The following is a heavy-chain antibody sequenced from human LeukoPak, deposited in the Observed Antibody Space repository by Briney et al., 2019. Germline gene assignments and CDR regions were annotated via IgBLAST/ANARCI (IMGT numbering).Heavy chain of an antibody. Sequence: GGSLRLSCAASGFTVSSNYMSWVRQAPGKGLEWVSVIYSGGSTYYADSVKGRFTISRDNSKNTLYLQMNSLRAEDTAVYYCAINRNYYDSSGYREVDYWGQGTLVSVSS. CDR1: GFTVSSNY. V-gene: IGHV3-53*01. J-gene: IGHJ4*02. D-gene: IGHD3-22*01. CDR3: AINRNYYDSSGYREVDY. CDR2: IYSGGST.